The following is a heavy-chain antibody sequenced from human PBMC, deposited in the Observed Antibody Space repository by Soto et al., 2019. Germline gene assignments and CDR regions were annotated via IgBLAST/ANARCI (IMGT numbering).Heavy chain of an antibody. Sequence: ASVKVSCKTSGYTFTSYDINWVRQAPGQGLEWVGRINPNTGGTNYAQKFQDRVTMTRDTSITTAYMELSRLRSDDTAVYYCARQLAYCGGDCYTEPIDYWGQGTQVTVSS. J-gene: IGHJ4*02. D-gene: IGHD2-21*02. V-gene: IGHV1-2*06. CDR2: INPNTGGT. CDR3: ARQLAYCGGDCYTEPIDY. CDR1: GYTFTSYD.